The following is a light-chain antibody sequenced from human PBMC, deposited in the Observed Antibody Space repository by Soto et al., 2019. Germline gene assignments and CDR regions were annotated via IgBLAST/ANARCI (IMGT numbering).Light chain of an antibody. CDR3: SSYVGDSAYA. CDR2: EGS. CDR1: TYGFETYNQ. V-gene: IGLV2-23*01. Sequence: QSVLTQPASMSGSPGQSITISCSGTTYGFETYNQVSWYQQHPGKAPKILIYEGSKRPSGVSNRFSGSKSGNTASLTISGLQAEDEADYFCSSYVGDSAYAFGTGIKLTVL. J-gene: IGLJ1*01.